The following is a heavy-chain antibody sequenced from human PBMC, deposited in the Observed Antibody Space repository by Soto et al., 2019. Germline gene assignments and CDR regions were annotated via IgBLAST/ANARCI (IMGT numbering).Heavy chain of an antibody. Sequence: PGESLKISCKASGYNFTAFWIHWVRQTPGKGLEWLGKIDPSDSYTNHSPSFEGHVTISTDKSTTTAFLQWSSLRASDTALYYCARTWIQLWSYYFDSWGQGTLVTVSS. CDR1: GYNFTAFW. D-gene: IGHD5-18*01. CDR2: IDPSDSYT. V-gene: IGHV5-10-1*01. CDR3: ARTWIQLWSYYFDS. J-gene: IGHJ4*02.